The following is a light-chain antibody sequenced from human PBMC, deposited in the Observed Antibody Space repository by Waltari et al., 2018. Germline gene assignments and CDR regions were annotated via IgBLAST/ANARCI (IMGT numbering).Light chain of an antibody. CDR1: QGVSGD. Sequence: ASQGVSGDLAWYQQKPGQAPRLLSYDASNRATGIPARFSGSGSGTDFTLTISSLEPEDFAVYYCQQRSNWPPYTFGQGTKLEIK. V-gene: IGKV3-11*01. CDR3: QQRSNWPPYT. J-gene: IGKJ2*01. CDR2: DAS.